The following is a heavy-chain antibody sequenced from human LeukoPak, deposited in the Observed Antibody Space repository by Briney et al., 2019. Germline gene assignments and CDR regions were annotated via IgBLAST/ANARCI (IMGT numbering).Heavy chain of an antibody. D-gene: IGHD3-22*01. CDR3: ARELYDSSLGDGY. CDR1: GYTFTSYD. V-gene: IGHV1-8*01. CDR2: MNPNSGNT. J-gene: IGHJ4*02. Sequence: VASVKVSCKASGYTFTSYDINWVRQATGQGLEWMGWMNPNSGNTGYAQKLQGRVTMTTDTSTSTAYMELRSLRSDDTAVYYCARELYDSSLGDGYWGQGTLVTVSS.